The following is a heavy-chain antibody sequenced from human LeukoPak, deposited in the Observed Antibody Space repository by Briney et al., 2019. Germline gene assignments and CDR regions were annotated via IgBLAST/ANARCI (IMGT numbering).Heavy chain of an antibody. Sequence: SETLSLTCTVSGGSISSSSYYWGWIRQPPGKGLEWLGSIYYSGSTYYNPSLKSRVTISVDTSKNQFSLKLSSVTAADTAVYYCARGPTYFSGGSLNWFDPWGQGTLVTVSS. D-gene: IGHD2-15*01. CDR1: GGSISSSSYY. CDR3: ARGPTYFSGGSLNWFDP. CDR2: IYYSGST. J-gene: IGHJ5*02. V-gene: IGHV4-39*01.